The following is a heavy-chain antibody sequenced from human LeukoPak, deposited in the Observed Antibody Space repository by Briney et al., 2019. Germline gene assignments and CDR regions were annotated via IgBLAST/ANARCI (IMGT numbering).Heavy chain of an antibody. CDR3: ARGAEMATIELDY. Sequence: GGSLRLSCAASGFTFSSYAMHWVRQAPGKGLEYVSATSSNGGSTYYANSVKGRFTISRDNSKNTLYLQMNSLRAEDTAVYYCARGAEMATIELDYWGQGTLVTVSS. D-gene: IGHD5-24*01. V-gene: IGHV3-64*01. CDR1: GFTFSSYA. CDR2: TSSNGGST. J-gene: IGHJ4*02.